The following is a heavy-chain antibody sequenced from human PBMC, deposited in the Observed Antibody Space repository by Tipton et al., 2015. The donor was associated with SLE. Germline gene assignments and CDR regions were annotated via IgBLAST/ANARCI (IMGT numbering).Heavy chain of an antibody. J-gene: IGHJ4*02. CDR1: GYTFTSYG. CDR2: ISAYNGNT. D-gene: IGHD3-22*01. V-gene: IGHV1-18*01. Sequence: QLVQSGAEVKKPGASVKVSCKSSGYTFTSYGISWVRQAPGQGLAWMGWISAYNGNTNYAQKLQGRVTMTTDTSTSTAYMELRSLRSDDTAVYYCARDLEGYYDSSGSLGYWGQGTLVTVSS. CDR3: ARDLEGYYDSSGSLGY.